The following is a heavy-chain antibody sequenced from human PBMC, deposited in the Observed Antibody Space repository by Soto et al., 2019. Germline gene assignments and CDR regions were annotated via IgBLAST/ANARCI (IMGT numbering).Heavy chain of an antibody. V-gene: IGHV3-72*01. CDR2: TRNKANSYTT. Sequence: GGSLRLSCAASGFTFSDHYMDWVRQAPGKGLEWVGRTRNKANSYTTEYAASVKGRFTISRDDSKNSLYLQMNSLKTEDTAVYYCARAHSGSYSLDYWGQGTLVTVSS. D-gene: IGHD1-26*01. CDR3: ARAHSGSYSLDY. CDR1: GFTFSDHY. J-gene: IGHJ4*02.